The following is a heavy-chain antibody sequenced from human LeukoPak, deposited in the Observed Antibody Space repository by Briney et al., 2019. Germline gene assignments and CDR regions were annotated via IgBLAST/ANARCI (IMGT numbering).Heavy chain of an antibody. CDR3: ASKYNWNPRAAFDI. J-gene: IGHJ3*02. D-gene: IGHD1-1*01. V-gene: IGHV3-23*01. CDR1: GFTFSSYA. CDR2: ISGSGGST. Sequence: GGSLRLSCAASGFTFSSYAMSWVRQAPGKGLEWVSAISGSGGSTYYADSLKGRFTISRDNSKNTLYLQMNSLRAEDTAVYYCASKYNWNPRAAFDIWGQGTMVTVSS.